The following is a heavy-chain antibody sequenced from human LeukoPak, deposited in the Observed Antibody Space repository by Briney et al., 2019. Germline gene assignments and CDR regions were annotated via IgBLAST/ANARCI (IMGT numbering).Heavy chain of an antibody. D-gene: IGHD3-10*01. CDR3: ARGVLDYYGSGSYYMFAFDI. J-gene: IGHJ3*02. CDR1: GFTFSSYW. V-gene: IGHV3-7*01. Sequence: PGGSLRLSCAASGFTFSSYWMSWVRQAPGKGLEWVANIKQDGSEKYYVDSVKGRFTISRDNAKNSLYLQMNSLRAEDTAVYYCARGVLDYYGSGSYYMFAFDIRGQGTMVTVSS. CDR2: IKQDGSEK.